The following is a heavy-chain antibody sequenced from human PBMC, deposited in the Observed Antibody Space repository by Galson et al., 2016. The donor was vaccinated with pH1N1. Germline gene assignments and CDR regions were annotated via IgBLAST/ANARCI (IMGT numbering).Heavy chain of an antibody. D-gene: IGHD3-10*01. CDR1: GDSVSSTNCA. V-gene: IGHV6-1*01. Sequence: CAISGDSVSSTNCAWDWIRQSPSRGLEWLGRTYYRSKWYNDYAVSVQSRITINPDTSKNQLSLHLNSVTPEDTAVYYCARERGSTLFHNYGMDVWGQGTTVIVSS. CDR2: TYYRSKWYN. J-gene: IGHJ6*02. CDR3: ARERGSTLFHNYGMDV.